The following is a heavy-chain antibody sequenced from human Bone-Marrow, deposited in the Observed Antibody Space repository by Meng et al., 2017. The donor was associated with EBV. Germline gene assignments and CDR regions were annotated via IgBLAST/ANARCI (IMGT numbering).Heavy chain of an antibody. CDR2: LIPMSGAP. V-gene: IGHV1-69*01. CDR3: ASESGRGFTPDY. CDR1: GGTFNSDA. J-gene: IGHJ4*02. Sequence: GQVEKVGAGVKKPGSWVKVSCWTSGGTFNSDAVSWVRQAPGQGLEWMGGLIPMSGAPHYAQKFQGRVTITADESTSTHYMDLSNLRSDDTAMYYCASESGRGFTPDYWGQGTLVTVSS. D-gene: IGHD3-10*01.